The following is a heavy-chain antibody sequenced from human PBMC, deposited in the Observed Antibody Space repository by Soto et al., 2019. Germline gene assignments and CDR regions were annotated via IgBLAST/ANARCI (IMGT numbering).Heavy chain of an antibody. Sequence: HEHLVQSGAEVKRPGASLKVSCKASGYSFTGYYIHWVRQAPGQGLEWMGWINPDSGATNYAQNLQGRVTLTSDTSISTASRDLTSLTSDDTAVYYCARGDYGTGSYPFPYFDYWGQGTLVIVSS. J-gene: IGHJ4*02. CDR1: GYSFTGYY. CDR2: INPDSGAT. D-gene: IGHD3-10*01. V-gene: IGHV1-2*02. CDR3: ARGDYGTGSYPFPYFDY.